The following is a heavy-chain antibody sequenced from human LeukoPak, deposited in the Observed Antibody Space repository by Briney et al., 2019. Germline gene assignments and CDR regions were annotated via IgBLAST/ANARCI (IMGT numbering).Heavy chain of an antibody. J-gene: IGHJ6*03. V-gene: IGHV4-59*01. D-gene: IGHD3-3*01. CDR1: GGSISSYY. CDR2: IYYSGST. Sequence: PSETLSLTCTVSGGSISSYYWSWIRQPPGKGLEWIGYIYYSGSTNYNPSLKSRVTISVDTSKNQFSLKLSSVTASDTAVYYCAGAAYYDFWSGHSGYYYYYYMDVWGKGTTVTVSS. CDR3: AGAAYYDFWSGHSGYYYYYYMDV.